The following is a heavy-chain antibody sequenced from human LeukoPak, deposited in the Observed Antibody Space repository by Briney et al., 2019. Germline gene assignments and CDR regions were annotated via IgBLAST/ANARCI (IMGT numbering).Heavy chain of an antibody. Sequence: GGSLRLSCAASGFTFDDYAMHWVRQAPGKGLEWVSLISGDGGSTYYADSVKGRFTISRDNGKNSLYLQMNSLRTEDTALYYCAKSPASPRYCSGGSCYPPGGYWGQGTLVTVSS. D-gene: IGHD2-15*01. J-gene: IGHJ4*02. CDR2: ISGDGGST. V-gene: IGHV3-43*02. CDR1: GFTFDDYA. CDR3: AKSPASPRYCSGGSCYPPGGY.